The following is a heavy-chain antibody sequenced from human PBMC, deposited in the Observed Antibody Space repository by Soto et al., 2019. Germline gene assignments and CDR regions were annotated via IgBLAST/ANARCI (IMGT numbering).Heavy chain of an antibody. CDR2: INAGNGNT. D-gene: IGHD6-19*01. J-gene: IGHJ4*01. V-gene: IGHV1-3*01. CDR3: ARVIKQWLVHFDY. CDR1: GYTFTSYA. Sequence: ASVKVSCKASGYTFTSYAMHWVRQAPGQRLEWMGWINAGNGNTKYSQKFQGRVTITRDTSASTAYMELSSLRSEDTAVYYCARVIKQWLVHFDYWGHGTLVTVSS.